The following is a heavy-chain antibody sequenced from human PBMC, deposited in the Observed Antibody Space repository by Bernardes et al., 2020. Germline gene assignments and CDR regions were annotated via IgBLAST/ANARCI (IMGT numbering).Heavy chain of an antibody. Sequence: GGSLRLSCAASGFTFNNYPMNWVRQAPGKGLEWVSSISSGSNYIYYADSVKGRFSISRDNSKNTLYVQMSSLRAEDTAVYYCAKDRLGGGYTIFDYWGQGTLVTVSS. CDR2: ISSGSNYI. V-gene: IGHV3-21*04. CDR3: AKDRLGGGYTIFDY. D-gene: IGHD1-26*01. CDR1: GFTFNNYP. J-gene: IGHJ4*02.